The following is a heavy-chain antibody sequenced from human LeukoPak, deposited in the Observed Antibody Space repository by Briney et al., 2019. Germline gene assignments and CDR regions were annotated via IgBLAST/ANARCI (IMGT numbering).Heavy chain of an antibody. Sequence: GGSLRLSCEASGFTFSDYSMNWVRQAPGQGLAWVASITSAGGYTCYADSVQGRFTISRDNAQNSLFLQMNNLRAEDTAVYFCATSGGFVLPNAITGNWFMDVWGRGTTVTVSS. CDR1: GFTFSDYS. CDR3: ATSGGFVLPNAITGNWFMDV. J-gene: IGHJ6*03. D-gene: IGHD2-2*01. CDR2: ITSAGGYT. V-gene: IGHV3-21*01.